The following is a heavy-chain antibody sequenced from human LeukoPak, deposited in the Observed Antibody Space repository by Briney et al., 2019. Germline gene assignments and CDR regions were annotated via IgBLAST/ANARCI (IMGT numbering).Heavy chain of an antibody. V-gene: IGHV4-30-2*01. Sequence: SETLSLTCAVSGGSISSGGYSWSWSRQPPGKGLEWIGYIYHSGSTYYNPSLKSRVTISVDRSKNQFSLKLSSVTAADTAVYYCARDNDSSGLDYWGQGTLVTVSS. J-gene: IGHJ4*02. CDR1: GGSISSGGYS. CDR2: IYHSGST. CDR3: ARDNDSSGLDY. D-gene: IGHD3-22*01.